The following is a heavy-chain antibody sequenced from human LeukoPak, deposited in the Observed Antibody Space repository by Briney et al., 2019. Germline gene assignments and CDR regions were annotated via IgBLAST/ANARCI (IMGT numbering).Heavy chain of an antibody. D-gene: IGHD3-10*01. Sequence: PGGSLRLSCAASGFTFSNYAMSWVRQAPGKGLEWVSVISGSGGGTYYADSVKGRFTISRDNSKNTLYLQMNSLRAEDTAVYYCAKARTMVRGLSYYYYGMDVWGQGTLVTVSS. CDR3: AKARTMVRGLSYYYYGMDV. V-gene: IGHV3-23*01. CDR1: GFTFSNYA. CDR2: ISGSGGGT. J-gene: IGHJ6*02.